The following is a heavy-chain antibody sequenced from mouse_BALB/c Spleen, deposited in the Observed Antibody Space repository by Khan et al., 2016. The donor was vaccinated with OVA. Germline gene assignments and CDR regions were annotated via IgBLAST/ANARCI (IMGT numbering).Heavy chain of an antibody. CDR2: INPSDGAT. V-gene: IGHV1S81*02. Sequence: QVQLKQSGAELVKPGASVKLSCKASGYTFTSYYIYWVKQRPGQGLEWMGEINPSDGATNFNEKFKSKATLTVDKSSNTAYMQLSSLTSEDSAVYYCTRSGYGTFAYWGQGTLVTVSA. D-gene: IGHD2-1*01. CDR1: GYTFTSYY. CDR3: TRSGYGTFAY. J-gene: IGHJ3*01.